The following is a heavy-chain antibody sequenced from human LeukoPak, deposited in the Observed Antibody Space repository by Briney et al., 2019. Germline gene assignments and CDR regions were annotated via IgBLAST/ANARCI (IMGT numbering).Heavy chain of an antibody. V-gene: IGHV3-11*01. Sequence: EGSLRLSCAASGFTFSNYYMSWIRQAPGKGLEWVSYINTIGTTIYYADSLKGRFTISRDNAKNSLSLQMDSLRAEDTAVYYCARGDFGRYAFDFWGQGTMVTVSS. D-gene: IGHD2/OR15-2a*01. J-gene: IGHJ3*01. CDR3: ARGDFGRYAFDF. CDR1: GFTFSNYY. CDR2: INTIGTTI.